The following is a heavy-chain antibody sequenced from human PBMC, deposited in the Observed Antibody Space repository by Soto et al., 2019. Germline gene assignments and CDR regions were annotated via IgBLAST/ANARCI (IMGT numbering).Heavy chain of an antibody. CDR2: ISSSSSYI. J-gene: IGHJ3*02. D-gene: IGHD6-6*01. Sequence: PGGSLRLSCAASGFTFSSYSMNWVRQAPGKGLEWVSSISSSSSYIYYADSVKGRFTISRDNAKNSLYLQMNSLRAEDTAVYYCARDWWRAARSPPDIWGQGTMVTVSS. CDR3: ARDWWRAARSPPDI. V-gene: IGHV3-21*01. CDR1: GFTFSSYS.